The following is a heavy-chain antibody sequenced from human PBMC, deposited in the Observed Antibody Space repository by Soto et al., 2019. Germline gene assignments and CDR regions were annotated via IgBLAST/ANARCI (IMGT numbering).Heavy chain of an antibody. Sequence: ASVKVSCKASGYTFTGYYMHWVRQAPGQGLEWMGWINPNSGGTNYAQKFQGRVTMTRDTSISTAYMELSRLRSDDTAVYYCARGIGWLLLRIVPATDAFDIWGQGTMVTVS. V-gene: IGHV1-2*02. J-gene: IGHJ3*02. CDR2: INPNSGGT. CDR3: ARGIGWLLLRIVPATDAFDI. D-gene: IGHD3-22*01. CDR1: GYTFTGYY.